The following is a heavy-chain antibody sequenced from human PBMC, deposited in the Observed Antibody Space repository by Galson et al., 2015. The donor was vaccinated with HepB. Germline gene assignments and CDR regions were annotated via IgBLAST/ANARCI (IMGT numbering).Heavy chain of an antibody. Sequence: PALVKPTQTLTLTCTFSGFSLSTSGMCVSWIRQPPGKALEWLARIDWEDDKYYSTSLKTRLTISKDTSKNQVVLTMTNMDPVDTATYYCARITYSSSQYYFDYWGQGTLVTVSS. V-gene: IGHV2-70*11. CDR2: IDWEDDK. CDR3: ARITYSSSQYYFDY. CDR1: GFSLSTSGMC. D-gene: IGHD6-13*01. J-gene: IGHJ4*02.